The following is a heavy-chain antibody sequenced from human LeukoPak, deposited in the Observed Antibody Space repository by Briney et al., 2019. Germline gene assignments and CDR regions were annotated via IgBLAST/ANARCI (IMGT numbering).Heavy chain of an antibody. CDR3: ARRYGDLYFDY. J-gene: IGHJ4*02. V-gene: IGHV4-34*01. CDR2: INHSGST. Sequence: SETLSLTCAVYGVSFSGYYWSWIRQPPGKGLEWIGEINHSGSTNYNPSLKSRVTISVDTSKNQFSLKLSSVTAADTAVYYCARRYGDLYFDYWGQGTLVTVSS. CDR1: GVSFSGYY. D-gene: IGHD4-17*01.